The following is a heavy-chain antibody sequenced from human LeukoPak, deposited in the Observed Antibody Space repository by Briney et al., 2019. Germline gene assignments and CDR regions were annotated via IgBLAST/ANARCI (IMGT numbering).Heavy chain of an antibody. D-gene: IGHD3-10*01. CDR2: IYHSGTT. CDR3: ARQYYYGSGSLDY. Sequence: SETLSLTCTVSGGSISSGDYCWTWIRQPPGKGLEWIGYIYHSGTTYYNPSLKSRVTISVDTSKNQFSLRLSSVTAADSAVYYCARQYYYGSGSLDYWGQGTLVTVSS. J-gene: IGHJ4*02. CDR1: GGSISSGDYC. V-gene: IGHV4-30-4*01.